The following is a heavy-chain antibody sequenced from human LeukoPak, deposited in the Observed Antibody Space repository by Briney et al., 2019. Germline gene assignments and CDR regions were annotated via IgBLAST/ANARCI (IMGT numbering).Heavy chain of an antibody. CDR1: GFTFSSYA. V-gene: IGHV3-23*01. CDR3: AKDRREGSGAMVQFDY. Sequence: GGSLRLSCAASGFTFSSYAMSWVRQAPGKGLEWVSAISGSGGSTYYADSVEGRFTISRDNSKNTLYLQMNSLRAEDTAVYYCAKDRREGSGAMVQFDYWGQGTLVTVSS. CDR2: ISGSGGST. D-gene: IGHD5-18*01. J-gene: IGHJ4*02.